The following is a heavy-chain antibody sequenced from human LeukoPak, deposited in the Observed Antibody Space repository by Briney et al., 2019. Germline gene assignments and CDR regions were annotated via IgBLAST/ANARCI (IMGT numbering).Heavy chain of an antibody. J-gene: IGHJ4*02. CDR2: ISSSGSYI. CDR1: GFTFSSYS. Sequence: PGGSLRLSCAASGFTFSSYSMNWVRQAPGKGLEWVSSISSSGSYIYYADSVKGRFTISRDNAKNSLYLQMNSLRAEDTAVYYCARQYSSSWDFDYWGQGTLVTVSS. D-gene: IGHD6-6*01. V-gene: IGHV3-21*01. CDR3: ARQYSSSWDFDY.